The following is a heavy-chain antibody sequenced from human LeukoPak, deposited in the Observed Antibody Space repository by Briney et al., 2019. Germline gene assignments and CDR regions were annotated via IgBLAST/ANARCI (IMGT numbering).Heavy chain of an antibody. V-gene: IGHV4-59*06. J-gene: IGHJ4*02. CDR1: DGSISSYY. D-gene: IGHD3-22*01. Sequence: PSETLSLTCTVSDGSISSYYWSWIRQPPGKGLECIGHIYYSGSTYYNPSLKSRVTISADTSKNQFSLKLSSVTAADTAVYYCARLSDGSGYYWWYFDYWGQGTLVTVSS. CDR3: ARLSDGSGYYWWYFDY. CDR2: IYYSGST.